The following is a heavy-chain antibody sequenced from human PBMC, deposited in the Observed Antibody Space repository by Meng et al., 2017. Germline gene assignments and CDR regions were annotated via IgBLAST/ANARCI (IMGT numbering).Heavy chain of an antibody. CDR2: ISSSGSYT. V-gene: IGHV3-21*01. CDR3: ARVRRQGVWYFDL. J-gene: IGHJ2*01. D-gene: IGHD3-16*01. Sequence: GGSLRLSCAASGFTFSSYSMSWVRQAPGKGLEWVSSISSSGSYTYYADSVKGRFTISRDNSKNPLYLQMSSLGAEDTAVYYCARVRRQGVWYFDLWGRGTLVTVSS. CDR1: GFTFSSYS.